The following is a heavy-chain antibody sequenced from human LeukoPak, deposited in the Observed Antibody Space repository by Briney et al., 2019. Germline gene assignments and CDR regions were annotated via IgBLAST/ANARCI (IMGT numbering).Heavy chain of an antibody. CDR2: IKQDGSEK. CDR3: ARGTPVEMARVYYFDY. Sequence: QPGGSLRLSCAASGFTFSSYWMSWVRQAPGKGLEWVANIKQDGSEKYYVDSVKGRFTISRDNAKNSLYLQMNSLRAEDTAVYYCARGTPVEMARVYYFDYWGQGTLVTVSS. D-gene: IGHD5-24*01. V-gene: IGHV3-7*01. J-gene: IGHJ4*02. CDR1: GFTFSSYW.